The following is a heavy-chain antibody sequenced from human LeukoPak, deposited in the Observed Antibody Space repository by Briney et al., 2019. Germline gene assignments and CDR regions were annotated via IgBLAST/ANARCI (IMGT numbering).Heavy chain of an antibody. D-gene: IGHD5-18*01. J-gene: IGHJ4*02. CDR3: ATTSGYSYGPLDY. V-gene: IGHV4-59*01. Sequence: PSETLSLTCTVSGGSLSSYYWSWIRQPPGKGLEWIGYIYYSGSTNYNPSLKSRVTISVDTSKNQFSLKLSSVTAADTAVYYCATTSGYSYGPLDYWGQGTLVTVSS. CDR2: IYYSGST. CDR1: GGSLSSYY.